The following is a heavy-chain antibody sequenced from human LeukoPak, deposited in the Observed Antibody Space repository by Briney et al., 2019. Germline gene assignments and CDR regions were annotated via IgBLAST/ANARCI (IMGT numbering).Heavy chain of an antibody. J-gene: IGHJ4*02. CDR2: ISYDGSNK. Sequence: GGSLRLSCAASGFTFSSYGVHWVRQAPGKGLEWVAVISYDGSNKYYADSVKGRFTISRDNSKNTLYLQMNSLRAEDTAVYYCAKRGTGGYYFDYWGQGTLVTVSS. V-gene: IGHV3-30*18. CDR3: AKRGTGGYYFDY. CDR1: GFTFSSYG. D-gene: IGHD3-10*01.